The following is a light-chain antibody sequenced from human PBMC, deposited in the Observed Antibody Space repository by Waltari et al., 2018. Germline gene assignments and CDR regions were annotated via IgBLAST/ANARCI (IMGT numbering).Light chain of an antibody. Sequence: IVLTQSPDTLSLSPGERATLSCRASQSVTSISLAWYQQKPGQAPRLLIYGTSSRATGFPDRFSGSGSGTDFTLTISRLEPEDFAVYHCHQYDGSAVTFGGGTKVEIK. V-gene: IGKV3-20*01. J-gene: IGKJ4*01. CDR1: QSVTSIS. CDR3: HQYDGSAVT. CDR2: GTS.